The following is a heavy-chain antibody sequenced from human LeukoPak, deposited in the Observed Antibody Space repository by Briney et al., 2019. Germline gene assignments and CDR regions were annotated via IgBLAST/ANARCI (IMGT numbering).Heavy chain of an antibody. V-gene: IGHV3-7*01. D-gene: IGHD3-9*01. J-gene: IGHJ6*03. CDR2: IKKDGSEK. CDR3: ARDRYYDILTGYYRGYYYMDV. CDR1: GFTFSSNW. Sequence: PGGSLRLSCAASGFTFSSNWRSWVGQAPGRGRGGGPTIKKDGSEKYYVDSVKGRFTISRDNAKNSLYLQMNSLRAEDTAVYYCARDRYYDILTGYYRGYYYMDVWGKGTTVTVSS.